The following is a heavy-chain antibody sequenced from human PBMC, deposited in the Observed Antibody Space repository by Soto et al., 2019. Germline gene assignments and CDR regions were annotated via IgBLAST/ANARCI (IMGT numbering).Heavy chain of an antibody. Sequence: QITLKESGPMLVKPTQTLTLTCTFSGFSLTTTGLGVGWIRQPPGKTLEWIAAIYWYDFQRYSPSLKSRLTITKDTSKNQVVLTMTTMDPADTATYDCAHRPDRSHFDYWGQGILVTVSS. V-gene: IGHV2-5*01. CDR1: GFSLTTTGLG. J-gene: IGHJ4*02. CDR2: IYWYDFQ. CDR3: AHRPDRSHFDY.